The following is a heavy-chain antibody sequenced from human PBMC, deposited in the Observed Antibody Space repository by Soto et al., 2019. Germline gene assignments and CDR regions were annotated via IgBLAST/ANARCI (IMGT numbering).Heavy chain of an antibody. CDR2: ISYSGSS. CDR3: ARAHYGDYGYGMDF. V-gene: IGHV4-39*07. Sequence: SETLSLTCTVSGASISSRSDTWGWIRQPPGKGLEWIASISYSGSSYYNASLQSRVTISADTSKNQFSLKLSSVTAADTAVYYCARAHYGDYGYGMDFWGQGTTVTVSS. D-gene: IGHD4-17*01. J-gene: IGHJ6*02. CDR1: GASISSRSDT.